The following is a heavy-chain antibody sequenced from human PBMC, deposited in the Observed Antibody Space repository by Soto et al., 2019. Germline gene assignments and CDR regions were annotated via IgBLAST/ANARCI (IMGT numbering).Heavy chain of an antibody. J-gene: IGHJ4*02. CDR1: GGSISSGDYY. Sequence: PSETLSLTCTVSGGSISSGDYYWSWIRQPPGKGLEWIGYICYSGSTYYNPSLKSRVTISVDTSKNQFSLKLSSVTAADTAVYYCARDKSDSSGYYVRYFDYWGQGTLVTVSS. CDR3: ARDKSDSSGYYVRYFDY. CDR2: ICYSGST. D-gene: IGHD3-22*01. V-gene: IGHV4-30-4*01.